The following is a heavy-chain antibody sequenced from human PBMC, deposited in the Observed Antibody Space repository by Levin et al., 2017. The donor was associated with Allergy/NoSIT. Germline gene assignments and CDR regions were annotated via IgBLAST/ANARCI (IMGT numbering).Heavy chain of an antibody. CDR1: GFTFSSYG. J-gene: IGHJ6*03. V-gene: IGHV3-30*18. D-gene: IGHD6-13*01. CDR2: ISYDGSNK. CDR3: AKKGGSAAYYYYYYYMDV. Sequence: GESLKISCAASGFTFSSYGMHWVRQAPGKGLEWVAVISYDGSNKYYADSVKGRFTISRDNSKNTLYLQMNSLRAEDTAVYYCAKKGGSAAYYYYYYYMDVWGKGTTVTVSS.